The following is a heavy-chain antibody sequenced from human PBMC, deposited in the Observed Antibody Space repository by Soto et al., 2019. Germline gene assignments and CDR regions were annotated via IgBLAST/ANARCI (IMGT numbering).Heavy chain of an antibody. Sequence: GGSLRLSCAASGFTFSSYWMHWVRQAPGKGLVWVSRINSDGSSTSYADSVKGRFTISRDNAKNTLYLQMNSLRAEDTAVYYCASSGYYFGSQRWGQGTLVTVSS. V-gene: IGHV3-74*01. CDR3: ASSGYYFGSQR. J-gene: IGHJ4*02. D-gene: IGHD3-22*01. CDR1: GFTFSSYW. CDR2: INSDGSST.